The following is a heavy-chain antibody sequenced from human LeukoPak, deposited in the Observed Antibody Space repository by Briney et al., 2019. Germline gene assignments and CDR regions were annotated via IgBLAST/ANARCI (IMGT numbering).Heavy chain of an antibody. V-gene: IGHV4-34*01. CDR1: GGSFSGYY. D-gene: IGHD6-19*01. J-gene: IGHJ4*02. CDR3: ARGRKGIAVAGTRYFDY. CDR2: INHSGST. Sequence: SETLSLTCAVYGGSFSGYYWSWIRQPPGKGLEWIGEINHSGSTNYNPSLKSRVTISVDTSKNQLPLKLSSVTAADTAVYYCARGRKGIAVAGTRYFDYWGQGTLVTVSS.